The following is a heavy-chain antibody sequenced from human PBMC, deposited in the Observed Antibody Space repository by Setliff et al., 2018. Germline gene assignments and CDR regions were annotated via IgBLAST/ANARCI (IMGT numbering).Heavy chain of an antibody. J-gene: IGHJ4*02. CDR3: TTYCDSTTCALDY. D-gene: IGHD2-2*01. CDR1: GFTFDIYS. CDR2: IKGKTDGLTT. V-gene: IGHV3-15*01. Sequence: GGSLRLSCAASGFTFDIYSMSWVRQAPGKGLEWVGRIKGKTDGLTTDYAASVEDRFTISRDDPKNTAYLQMNSLKTDDTGVYYCTTYCDSTTCALDYWGQGILVTVSS.